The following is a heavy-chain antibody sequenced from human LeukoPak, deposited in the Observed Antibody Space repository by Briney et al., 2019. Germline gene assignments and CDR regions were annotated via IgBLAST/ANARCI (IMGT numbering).Heavy chain of an antibody. CDR3: ARARYGSGRNWFDP. V-gene: IGHV4-4*07. D-gene: IGHD3-10*01. J-gene: IGHJ5*02. CDR1: GGSISSYY. Sequence: SETLSLTCTVSGGSISSYYWSWIRQPPGKGLEWIGRIYTSGSTNYNPSLKSRVTMSVDTSKNQFSLKLSSVTAADTAVYYCARARYGSGRNWFDPWGQGTLVTVSS. CDR2: IYTSGST.